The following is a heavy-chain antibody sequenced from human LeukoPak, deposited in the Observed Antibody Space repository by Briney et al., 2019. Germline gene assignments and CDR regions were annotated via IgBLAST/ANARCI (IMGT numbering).Heavy chain of an antibody. J-gene: IGHJ4*02. CDR1: GFTFSSYA. Sequence: PGGSLRLSCSASGFTFSSYAMHWVRQAPGKGLKYVSAISSNGGSTYYADSVKGRFTISSDNSKNTLYLQMSSLRAEDTAVYYCVTGRAAIDYWGQGTLVTVSS. V-gene: IGHV3-64D*09. CDR2: ISSNGGST. D-gene: IGHD6-25*01. CDR3: VTGRAAIDY.